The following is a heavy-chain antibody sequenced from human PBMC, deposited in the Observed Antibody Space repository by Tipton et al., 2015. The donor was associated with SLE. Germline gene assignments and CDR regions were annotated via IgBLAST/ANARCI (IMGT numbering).Heavy chain of an antibody. D-gene: IGHD2/OR15-2a*01. Sequence: GSLRLSCAASGFTFSSYGMHWVRQAPGKGLEWVAFLQFDGSNKYYADSVKGRFTISRDNSKNTLYLQINSLRAEDTAVYYCARIPRISRPYYMDVWGKGTTVTVSS. CDR1: GFTFSSYG. V-gene: IGHV3-30*02. J-gene: IGHJ6*03. CDR2: LQFDGSNK. CDR3: ARIPRISRPYYMDV.